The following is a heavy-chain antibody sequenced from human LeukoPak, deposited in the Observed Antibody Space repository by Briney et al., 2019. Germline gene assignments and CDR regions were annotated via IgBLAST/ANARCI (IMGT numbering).Heavy chain of an antibody. CDR1: GGSISSYS. CDR3: ARSPHDTTDY. D-gene: IGHD1-26*01. CDR2: FEYSGST. J-gene: IGHJ4*02. V-gene: IGHV4-59*01. Sequence: PSETLSLTCTVSGGSISSYSWSWIRQPPGKGLEWIGCFEYSGSTNYNPSLKSRVVISGDTSKNQFSLTLRSVTAADTAVYYCARSPHDTTDYWGQGTLVTVSS.